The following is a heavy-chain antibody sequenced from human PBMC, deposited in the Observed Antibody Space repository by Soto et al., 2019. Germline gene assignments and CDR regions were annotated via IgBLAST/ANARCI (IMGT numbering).Heavy chain of an antibody. V-gene: IGHV3-30*18. CDR1: GFTFSSYG. Sequence: GGSLRLSCAASGFTFSSYGMHWVRQAPGKGLEWVAVISYDGSNKYYADSVRGRFTISRDNSKNTLYLQMNSLRAEDTAVYYCAKGGTHHYYGMDVWGQGTTVTVSS. J-gene: IGHJ6*02. CDR2: ISYDGSNK. CDR3: AKGGTHHYYGMDV. D-gene: IGHD2-15*01.